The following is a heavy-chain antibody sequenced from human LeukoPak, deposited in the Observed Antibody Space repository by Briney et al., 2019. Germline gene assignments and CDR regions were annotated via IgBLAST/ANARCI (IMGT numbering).Heavy chain of an antibody. V-gene: IGHV3-30*02. Sequence: GSLRLSCAAPGFTFSSYSMHWVRQAPGKGLEWVAFIRYDGSNKYYADSVKGRFTISRDNSKNTLYLQMNSLRAEDTAVYYCATSWELPGKMGYWGQGTLVTVSS. D-gene: IGHD2-2*01. CDR2: IRYDGSNK. CDR1: GFTFSSYS. J-gene: IGHJ4*02. CDR3: ATSWELPGKMGY.